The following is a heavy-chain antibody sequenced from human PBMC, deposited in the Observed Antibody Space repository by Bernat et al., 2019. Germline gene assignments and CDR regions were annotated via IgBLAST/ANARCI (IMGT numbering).Heavy chain of an antibody. J-gene: IGHJ3*02. V-gene: IGHV3-53*04. CDR1: GFTVSSNY. D-gene: IGHD6-19*01. Sequence: EVQLVESGGGLVQPGGSLRLSCAASGFTVSSNYMSWVRQAPGKGLEGVSVIYSGGSTYSADSVKGRFTISRHNSKNTLYLQMNSLRAEDTAVYYCATWTNIAVAGTGAFDIWGQGTMVTVSS. CDR3: ATWTNIAVAGTGAFDI. CDR2: IYSGGST.